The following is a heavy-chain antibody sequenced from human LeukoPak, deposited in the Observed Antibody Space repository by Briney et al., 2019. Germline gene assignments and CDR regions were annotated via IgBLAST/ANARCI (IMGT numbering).Heavy chain of an antibody. CDR2: IYHSGST. D-gene: IGHD3-9*01. V-gene: IGHV4-38-2*02. J-gene: IGHJ4*02. CDR3: ARHFRVLRYFDWLLPPRYFDY. Sequence: SETLSLTCTVSGYSISSGYYWGWIRQPPGKGLEWIGSIYHSGSTYYNPSLKSRVTISVDTSKNQFSLKLSSVTAADTAVYYCARHFRVLRYFDWLLPPRYFDYWGQGTLVTVSS. CDR1: GYSISSGYY.